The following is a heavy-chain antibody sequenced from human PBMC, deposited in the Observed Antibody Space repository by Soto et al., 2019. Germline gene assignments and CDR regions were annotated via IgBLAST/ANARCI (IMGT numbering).Heavy chain of an antibody. CDR3: ARRWGEGRVDY. CDR1: GASISSSNW. J-gene: IGHJ4*02. V-gene: IGHV4-4*02. CDR2: IYHSGST. Sequence: QVQLQESGPGLVKPSGTLSLTCAVSGASISSSNWWSWVRQPPGKGLEWIGEIYHSGSTNYNPSLHRRVTISVDTSRNQFSLKLSSVTAADTAVYYCARRWGEGRVDYWGQGTLVTVSS. D-gene: IGHD3-10*01.